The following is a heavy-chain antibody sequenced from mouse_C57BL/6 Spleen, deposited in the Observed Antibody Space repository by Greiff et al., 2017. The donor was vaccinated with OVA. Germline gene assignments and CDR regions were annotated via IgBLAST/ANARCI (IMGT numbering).Heavy chain of an antibody. Sequence: LVESGAELVKPGASVKISCKASGYAFSSYWMNWVKQRPGKGLEWIGQIYPGDGDTNYNGKFKGKATLTADKSSSTAYMQLSSLTSEDSAVYFCARSDYGSSHWYFDVWGTGTTVTVSS. CDR3: ARSDYGSSHWYFDV. D-gene: IGHD1-1*01. J-gene: IGHJ1*03. CDR2: IYPGDGDT. CDR1: GYAFSSYW. V-gene: IGHV1-80*01.